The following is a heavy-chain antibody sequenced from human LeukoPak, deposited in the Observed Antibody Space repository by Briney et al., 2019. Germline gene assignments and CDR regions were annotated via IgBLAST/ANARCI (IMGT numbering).Heavy chain of an antibody. CDR2: IYYSGST. Sequence: SETLSLTCTVSGGSISSSSYYWGGIRQPPGKGLEWIGSIYYSGSTYYNPSLKSRVTISVDTSKNQFSLKLSSVTAADTAVYYCARGGYGDYGFDYWGQGTLVTVSS. J-gene: IGHJ4*02. CDR3: ARGGYGDYGFDY. D-gene: IGHD4-17*01. CDR1: GGSISSSSYY. V-gene: IGHV4-39*01.